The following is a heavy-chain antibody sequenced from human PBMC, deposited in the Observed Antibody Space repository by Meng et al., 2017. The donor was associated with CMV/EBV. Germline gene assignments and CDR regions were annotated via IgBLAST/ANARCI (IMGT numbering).Heavy chain of an antibody. CDR1: GGSISRGDYY. D-gene: IGHD1-14*01. CDR3: ARVMGPNRTPYYFDY. Sequence: LPESRPGLWNPSQRLPLTCSVSGGSISRGDYYWSWIRQPPGKGLEWIGYIYYSGSTYYNPSLKSRVTISVDTSKNQFSLKLSSVTAADTAVYYCARVMGPNRTPYYFDYWGQGTLVTVSS. V-gene: IGHV4-30-4*08. CDR2: IYYSGST. J-gene: IGHJ4*02.